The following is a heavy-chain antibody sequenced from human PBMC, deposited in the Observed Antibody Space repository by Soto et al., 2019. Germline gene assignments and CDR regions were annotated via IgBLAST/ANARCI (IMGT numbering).Heavy chain of an antibody. D-gene: IGHD3-3*01. CDR1: GGSFKSGSYS. CDR2: VYHTGRT. Sequence: QVQLQESSPGLVKPSETLSLTCTVSGGSFKSGSYSWSWIRQPPGKGLEWIGYVYHTGRTSYNPSLKRRVSISMDTSKTQFSLNLDSVTAADTAVYFCARDFAYFDSWGQGTLVTVSS. J-gene: IGHJ4*02. V-gene: IGHV4-61*01. CDR3: ARDFAYFDS.